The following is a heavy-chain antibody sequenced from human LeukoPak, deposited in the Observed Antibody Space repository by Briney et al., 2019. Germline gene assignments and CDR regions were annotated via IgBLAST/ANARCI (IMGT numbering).Heavy chain of an antibody. J-gene: IGHJ4*02. CDR2: IYYSGST. CDR3: AARPLLWFGELQDY. Sequence: SETLSLTCTVSGGSISSGGYYWSWIRQHPGKGLEWIGYIYYSGSTYYNPPLKSRVTISVDTSKNQFSLKLSSVTAADTAVYYCAARPLLWFGELQDYWGQGTLVTVSS. CDR1: GGSISSGGYY. D-gene: IGHD3-10*01. V-gene: IGHV4-31*03.